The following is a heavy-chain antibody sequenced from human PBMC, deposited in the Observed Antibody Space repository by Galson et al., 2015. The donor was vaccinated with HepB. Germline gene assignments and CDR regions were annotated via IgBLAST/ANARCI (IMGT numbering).Heavy chain of an antibody. CDR3: ARARPLWVRGVPLDY. Sequence: SLRLSCAASGFTFSSYGMHWVRQAPGKGLEWVSYISSSSSTIYYADSVKGRFTISRDNAKNSLYLQMNSLRDEDTAVYYCARARPLWVRGVPLDYWGQGTLVTVSS. V-gene: IGHV3-48*02. CDR2: ISSSSSTI. CDR1: GFTFSSYG. J-gene: IGHJ4*02. D-gene: IGHD3-10*01.